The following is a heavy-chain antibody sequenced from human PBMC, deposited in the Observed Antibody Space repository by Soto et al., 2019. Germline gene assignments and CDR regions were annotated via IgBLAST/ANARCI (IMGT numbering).Heavy chain of an antibody. J-gene: IGHJ4*02. CDR3: ARDRGALHYFDY. V-gene: IGHV3-33*01. CDR2: IWYDGSRI. D-gene: IGHD1-26*01. CDR1: GFTFRNFG. Sequence: GGSLRLSCAASGFTFRNFGMRWVSQAPGKGLEWVAVIWYDGSRIYYGDSVKGRFTVSRDNSKNTLYLQMDSLRAEDTAVYYCARDRGALHYFDYWGQGTLVTVSS.